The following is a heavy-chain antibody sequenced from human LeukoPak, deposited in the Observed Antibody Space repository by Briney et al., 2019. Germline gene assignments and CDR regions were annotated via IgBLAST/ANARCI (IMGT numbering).Heavy chain of an antibody. CDR1: GFTFSGYD. Sequence: PGGSLRLSCAASGFTFSGYDMNWVRQAPGKGLEWVSSISGSSSYIYYADSMKGRFTISRDNGENSLYLQMNSLRAEDTAVYFCARGSSNVAARNNWFDPWGQGTLVTVSS. CDR2: ISGSSSYI. CDR3: ARGSSNVAARNNWFDP. D-gene: IGHD6-6*01. J-gene: IGHJ5*02. V-gene: IGHV3-21*01.